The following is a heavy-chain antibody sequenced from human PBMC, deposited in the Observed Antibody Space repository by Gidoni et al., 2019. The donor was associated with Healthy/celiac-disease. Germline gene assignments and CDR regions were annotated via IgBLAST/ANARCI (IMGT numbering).Heavy chain of an antibody. CDR2: INHSGST. Sequence: QVQLQQWGAGLLKPSETLSLTSAVYGGSFSGYYCSWIRQPPGKGLEWIGEINHSGSTNYNPSLKSRVTISVDTSKNQFSLKLSSVTAADTAVYYCARGVAYCGGDCSDYWGQGTLVTVSS. CDR3: ARGVAYCGGDCSDY. CDR1: GGSFSGYY. J-gene: IGHJ4*02. V-gene: IGHV4-34*01. D-gene: IGHD2-21*01.